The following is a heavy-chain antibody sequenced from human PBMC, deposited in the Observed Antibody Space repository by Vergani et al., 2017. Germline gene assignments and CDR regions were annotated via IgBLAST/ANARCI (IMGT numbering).Heavy chain of an antibody. CDR1: GFTFSSYS. CDR3: ARTYYYDRRNDAFDI. V-gene: IGHV3-48*01. CDR2: ISSSSSTI. D-gene: IGHD3-22*01. J-gene: IGHJ3*02. Sequence: EVQLLESGGGLVQPGGSLRLSCAASGFTFSSYSMNWVRQAPGKGLEWVSYISSSSSTIYYADSVKGRFTISRDNAKNSLYLQMNSLRAEDTAVYYCARTYYYDRRNDAFDIWGQGTMVTVSS.